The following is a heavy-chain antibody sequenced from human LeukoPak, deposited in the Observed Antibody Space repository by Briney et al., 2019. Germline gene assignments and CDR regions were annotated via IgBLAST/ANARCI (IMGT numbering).Heavy chain of an antibody. D-gene: IGHD4-23*01. J-gene: IGHJ4*02. CDR3: AKDIYGGNWPNDY. Sequence: GGSLRLSCAASGFTFSSYTMNWVRQAPGKGLEWVSSISSSSTYIYYADSVKGRFTISRDNAKNSLYLQMNSVRAEDTAVYYCAKDIYGGNWPNDYWGQGTLVTVSS. V-gene: IGHV3-21*01. CDR1: GFTFSSYT. CDR2: ISSSSTYI.